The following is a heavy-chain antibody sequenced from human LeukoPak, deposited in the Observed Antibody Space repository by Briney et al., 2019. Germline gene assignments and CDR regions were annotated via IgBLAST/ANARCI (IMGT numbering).Heavy chain of an antibody. J-gene: IGHJ4*02. V-gene: IGHV1-46*01. CDR2: INPNTGST. CDR1: GYTFTAYY. D-gene: IGHD5-24*01. CDR3: ARSTALRVGYAPGGY. Sequence: ASLKVSCKSSGYTFTAYYMHWVRQAPGQGLEWMGIINPNTGSTTYAQNFQGRVAMTRDTSTSTVYMEVSSLRSEDTALYYCARSTALRVGYAPGGYWGQGTLVTVSS.